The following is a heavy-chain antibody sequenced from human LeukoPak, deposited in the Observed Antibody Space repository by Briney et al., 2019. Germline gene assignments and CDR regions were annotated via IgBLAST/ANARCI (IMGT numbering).Heavy chain of an antibody. Sequence: PGGSLRLSCAASGFTFGTYEMTWVRQAPGKGLEWVSYIDSSGRTIYYADSVEGRFTISRDNAKNSLYLQMNSLRAEDTAIYYCARDADYGVYLDYWGQGTLVTVSS. D-gene: IGHD4-17*01. CDR2: IDSSGRTI. V-gene: IGHV3-48*03. CDR1: GFTFGTYE. CDR3: ARDADYGVYLDY. J-gene: IGHJ4*02.